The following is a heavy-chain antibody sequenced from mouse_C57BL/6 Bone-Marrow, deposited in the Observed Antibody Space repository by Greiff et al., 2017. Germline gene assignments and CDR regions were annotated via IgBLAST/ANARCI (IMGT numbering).Heavy chain of an antibody. Sequence: VQLQQSGAELMKPGASVKLSCKATGYTFTGYCIEWVKQRPGHGLEWIGEILPGSGSTNYNEKFKGKATVTPDTSSNTAYMQLRCLTTEDSAIYYCARWLLRCDSWYFDVWGTGTTVTVSS. D-gene: IGHD2-3*01. CDR3: ARWLLRCDSWYFDV. CDR1: GYTFTGYC. CDR2: ILPGSGST. V-gene: IGHV1-9*01. J-gene: IGHJ1*03.